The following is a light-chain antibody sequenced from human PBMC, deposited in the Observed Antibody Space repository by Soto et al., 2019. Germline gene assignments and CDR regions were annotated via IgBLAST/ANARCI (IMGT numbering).Light chain of an antibody. V-gene: IGKV1-5*03. Sequence: DIQMTQSPSTLSASVGDRVTITCRASQSISSWLAWYQQKPGTAPKLLIYKASTLQSGVPSRFSGSGSGTQFTLTISSLQPADSATYYCQQYNDNWTFGQGTKV. CDR2: KAS. J-gene: IGKJ1*01. CDR3: QQYNDNWT. CDR1: QSISSW.